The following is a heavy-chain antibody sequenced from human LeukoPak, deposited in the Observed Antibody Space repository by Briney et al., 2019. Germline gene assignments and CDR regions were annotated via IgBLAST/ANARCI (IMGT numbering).Heavy chain of an antibody. D-gene: IGHD2-2*01. Sequence: PGGSLRLSCAASGFTFSDYALHWVRQAPGKGPEWVGVVSYDGSNIYYADSVKGRFTISRDNSKNTLYLQMNSLRAEDTAVYYCARDPRAYCSSTSCYAFDYWGQGTLVTVSP. CDR1: GFTFSDYA. V-gene: IGHV3-30*04. CDR2: VSYDGSNI. CDR3: ARDPRAYCSSTSCYAFDY. J-gene: IGHJ4*02.